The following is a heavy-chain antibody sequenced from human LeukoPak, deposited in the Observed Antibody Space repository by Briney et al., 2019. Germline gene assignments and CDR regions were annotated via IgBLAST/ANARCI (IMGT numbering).Heavy chain of an antibody. J-gene: IGHJ4*02. D-gene: IGHD1-1*01. Sequence: PSQTLSLTCTVSGGSISSGGHYWSWIRQHPGKGLEWIGYIYYSGSTYYNPSLKSRVTISVDTSKNQFSLKLSSVTAADTAVYYCASRSFQVRNAWNPERDWGQGTLVTVSS. CDR2: IYYSGST. V-gene: IGHV4-31*03. CDR1: GGSISSGGHY. CDR3: ASRSFQVRNAWNPERD.